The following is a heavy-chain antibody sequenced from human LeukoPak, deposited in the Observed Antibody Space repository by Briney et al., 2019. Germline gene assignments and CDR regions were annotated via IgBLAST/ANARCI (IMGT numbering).Heavy chain of an antibody. CDR1: GFTFSSYA. CDR2: ISGSGGST. V-gene: IGHV3-23*01. J-gene: IGHJ4*02. D-gene: IGHD5-24*01. Sequence: GGSLRLSCAAPGFTFSSYAMSWVRQAPGKGLEWVSAISGSGGSTYYADSVKGRFTISRDNSKNTLYVQMNSLRAEDTAVYYCAKDGSALWTIAHPYYFDYWGQGTLVTVSS. CDR3: AKDGSALWTIAHPYYFDY.